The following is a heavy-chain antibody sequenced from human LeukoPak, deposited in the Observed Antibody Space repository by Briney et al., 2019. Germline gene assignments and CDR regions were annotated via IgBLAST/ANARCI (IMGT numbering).Heavy chain of an antibody. Sequence: GGSLRLSCAASGFSFSSYWMSWVRQAPGKGLEWVANIKEDGSDKYYVDSVKGRFTISRDNAKNSPILQMNSLRAEDTAVYYCARGGGRYYDRPFDYWGQGTLVIVSS. J-gene: IGHJ4*02. V-gene: IGHV3-7*01. CDR3: ARGGGRYYDRPFDY. D-gene: IGHD1-26*01. CDR1: GFSFSSYW. CDR2: IKEDGSDK.